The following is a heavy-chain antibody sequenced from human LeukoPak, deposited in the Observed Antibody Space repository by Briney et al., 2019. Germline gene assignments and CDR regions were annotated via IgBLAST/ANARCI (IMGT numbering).Heavy chain of an antibody. Sequence: TGGSLRLSCAASGFTFSSYGMHWVRQAPGKGLEWVAVISCDGSNKYYADSVKGRFTISRDNSKNTLYLQMNSLRAEDTAVYYCANSVGVVVTAGPTYWGQGTLVTVSS. CDR1: GFTFSSYG. CDR3: ANSVGVVVTAGPTY. D-gene: IGHD2-21*02. CDR2: ISCDGSNK. J-gene: IGHJ4*02. V-gene: IGHV3-30*18.